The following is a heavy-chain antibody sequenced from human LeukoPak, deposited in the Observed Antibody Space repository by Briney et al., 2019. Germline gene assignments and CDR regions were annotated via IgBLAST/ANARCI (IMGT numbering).Heavy chain of an antibody. V-gene: IGHV4-38-2*02. Sequence: SETLSLTCTVSGYSISSGFHWAWIRQPPGRGLEWIGSISHSGSTHFNSSLKSRLIISLDTSKNQFSLKLTSVTATDTAVYYCARYYDLSGGAYWGQGTLVTVSS. CDR3: ARYYDLSGGAY. D-gene: IGHD3-22*01. CDR1: GYSISSGFH. J-gene: IGHJ4*02. CDR2: ISHSGST.